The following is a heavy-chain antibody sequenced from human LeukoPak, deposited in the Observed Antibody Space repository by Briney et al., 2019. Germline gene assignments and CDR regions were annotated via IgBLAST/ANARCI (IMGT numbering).Heavy chain of an antibody. CDR3: ARGGIMITFGGVIVSDYYMDV. CDR2: IYHSGRT. CDR1: GGSISSGNW. Sequence: SETLSLTCAVSGGSISSGNWWSWVRQPPGKGLEWIGEIYHSGRTNYNPSLKSRVTISLDKSKNQFSLKLSSVTAADTAVYYCARGGIMITFGGVIVSDYYMDVRGKGTTVTVSS. J-gene: IGHJ6*03. V-gene: IGHV4-4*02. D-gene: IGHD3-16*02.